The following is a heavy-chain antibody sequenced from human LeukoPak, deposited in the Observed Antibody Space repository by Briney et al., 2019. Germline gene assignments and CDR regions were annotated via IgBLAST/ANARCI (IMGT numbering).Heavy chain of an antibody. D-gene: IGHD6-13*01. CDR3: ARLAPDFDSSWYPFRFRYFDL. CDR2: ISYDGSNK. Sequence: PGGSLRLSCAVSGFSFSSYGMHWVRQAPGKGLEWVAVISYDGSNKYYADSVKGRFTISRDNSKNTLYLQMNSLRAEDTAVYYCARLAPDFDSSWYPFRFRYFDLWGRGTLVTVSS. V-gene: IGHV3-30*03. CDR1: GFSFSSYG. J-gene: IGHJ2*01.